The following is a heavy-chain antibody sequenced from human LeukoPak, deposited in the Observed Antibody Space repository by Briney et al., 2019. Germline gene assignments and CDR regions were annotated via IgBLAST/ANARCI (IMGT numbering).Heavy chain of an antibody. D-gene: IGHD4-23*01. J-gene: IGHJ4*02. V-gene: IGHV1-8*01. CDR1: AYTFTSYE. CDR3: ARGHGPGGTRWPNLDY. CDR2: MNPNSGDT. Sequence: ASVRVSCKTSAYTFTSYEVNWVRQASGQGLEWMGWMNPNSGDTGYAQKFQGRVTMTRDTSINTAYVELSSLTSEDKAVYYCARGHGPGGTRWPNLDYWGQGTLITVSA.